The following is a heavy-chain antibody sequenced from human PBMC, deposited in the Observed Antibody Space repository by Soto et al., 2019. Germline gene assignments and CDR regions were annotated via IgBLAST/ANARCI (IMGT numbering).Heavy chain of an antibody. CDR2: IDIGGNT. V-gene: IGHV3-66*01. CDR1: GFSVTNNY. D-gene: IGHD2-2*01. CDR3: ARGRGSTGYLGREHYFDY. J-gene: IGHJ4*02. Sequence: EVQVVESGGGLVQPGGSLRLSCAASGFSVTNNYMNWVRQAPGKGLEWVSIIDIGGNTYYADSVKDRFTISRDNSSTTLYLHMDSLRAEDTAVYYCARGRGSTGYLGREHYFDYWGQGTLVTVSP.